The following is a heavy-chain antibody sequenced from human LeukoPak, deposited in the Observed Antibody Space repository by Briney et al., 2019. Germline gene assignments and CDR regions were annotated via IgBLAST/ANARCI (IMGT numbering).Heavy chain of an antibody. CDR1: GFTFSSYA. V-gene: IGHV3-23*01. J-gene: IGHJ3*02. Sequence: PGGPLRLSCAASGFTFSSYAMSWVRQAPGKGLEWVSAISGSGGSTYYADSVKGRFTISRDNSKNTLYLQMNSLRAEDTAVYYCANDGAYYDSSTDAFDIWGQGTMVTVSS. D-gene: IGHD3-22*01. CDR3: ANDGAYYDSSTDAFDI. CDR2: ISGSGGST.